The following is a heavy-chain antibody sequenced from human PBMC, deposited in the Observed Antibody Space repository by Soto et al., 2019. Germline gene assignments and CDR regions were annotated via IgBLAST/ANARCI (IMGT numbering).Heavy chain of an antibody. D-gene: IGHD3-22*01. Sequence: QVQLVQSGAEVKKPGSSVKVSRKASGGTFSSYAISWVRQAPGQGLEWMGGIIPIFGTANYAQKFQGRVTITADESTSTAYMELSSLRSEDTAVYYCARGYYYDSSGYYSNAYYFDYWGQGTLVTVSS. J-gene: IGHJ4*02. CDR3: ARGYYYDSSGYYSNAYYFDY. V-gene: IGHV1-69*01. CDR2: IIPIFGTA. CDR1: GGTFSSYA.